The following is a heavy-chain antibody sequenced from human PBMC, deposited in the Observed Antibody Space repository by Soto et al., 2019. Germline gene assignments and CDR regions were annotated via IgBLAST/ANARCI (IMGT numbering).Heavy chain of an antibody. J-gene: IGHJ5*02. D-gene: IGHD6-13*01. Sequence: PSETLSLTCTVSGASMNSYHWSWIRQPAGKGLEWIGHIHSSGSTNYNPSLKSRVTMSVDTSKNQFSLRLVSLTAADTAVYYCATDKGVAAAGITWFDPWGQGSLVTVSS. CDR2: IHSSGST. CDR3: ATDKGVAAAGITWFDP. V-gene: IGHV4-4*07. CDR1: GASMNSYH.